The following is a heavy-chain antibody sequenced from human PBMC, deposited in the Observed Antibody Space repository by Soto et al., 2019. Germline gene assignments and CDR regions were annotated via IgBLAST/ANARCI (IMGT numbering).Heavy chain of an antibody. V-gene: IGHV3-23*01. J-gene: IGHJ3*02. Sequence: PWGSLRLSCAASGFTFSIYAMSWVRQAPGKGLEWVSAVSGSGGSTYYADSVKGRFTISRDNSKNTLYLQMNSLRAEDTAVYYCAKDFPQLRYFDWLPPPYDAFDIWGQGTMVTVSS. CDR2: VSGSGGST. CDR1: GFTFSIYA. CDR3: AKDFPQLRYFDWLPPPYDAFDI. D-gene: IGHD3-9*01.